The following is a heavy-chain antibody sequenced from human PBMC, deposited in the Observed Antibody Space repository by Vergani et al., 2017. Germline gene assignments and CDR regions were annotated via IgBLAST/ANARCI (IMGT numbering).Heavy chain of an antibody. J-gene: IGHJ4*02. Sequence: QVQVVQSGAEVKKSGASVKVSCKTSGYTFSNYYMHWVRQAPGQGREWMGIINPSGGHTNYAQKFQGRVTMTRDTSTSTVYMELSSLRSEDTAIYYCARGDYGMLTGYRYWGQGTLVTVSA. V-gene: IGHV1-46*03. CDR1: GYTFSNYY. CDR3: ARGDYGMLTGYRY. CDR2: INPSGGHT. D-gene: IGHD3-9*01.